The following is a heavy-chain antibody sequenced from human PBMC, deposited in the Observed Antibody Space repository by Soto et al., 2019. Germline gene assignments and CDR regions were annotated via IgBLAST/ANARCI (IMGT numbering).Heavy chain of an antibody. D-gene: IGHD2-15*01. CDR1: GGSISSGGYY. J-gene: IGHJ6*02. Sequence: SETLSLTCTVSGGSISSGGYYWSWIRQHPGKGLEWIGYIYYSVSTYYNPSLKSRVTISVDTSKNQFSLKLSSVTAADTAVYYCARDPKVVAATHYGMDVWGQGTTVTVSS. CDR3: ARDPKVVAATHYGMDV. CDR2: IYYSVST. V-gene: IGHV4-31*02.